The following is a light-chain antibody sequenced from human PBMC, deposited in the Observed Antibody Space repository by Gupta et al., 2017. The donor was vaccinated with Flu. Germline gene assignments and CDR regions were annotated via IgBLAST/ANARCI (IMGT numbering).Light chain of an antibody. J-gene: IGLJ3*02. CDR1: STDIGSYD. V-gene: IGLV1-47*02. CDR2: NNN. Sequence: QSILRQPPSASGSPGQTVTISCTGTSTDIGSYDVDWYQQFAAVAANILITNNNQRPSGVPDHFSGAKSGTKASPATSGLRSDDEADDYCASWDDRLNGGVFGGGTKLTV. CDR3: ASWDDRLNGGV.